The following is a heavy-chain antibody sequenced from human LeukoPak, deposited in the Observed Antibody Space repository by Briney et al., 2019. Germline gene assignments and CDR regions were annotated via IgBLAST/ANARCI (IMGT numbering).Heavy chain of an antibody. J-gene: IGHJ4*02. CDR2: INPNSGGT. CDR1: GYTFTGYY. V-gene: IGHV1-2*02. CDR3: ARVYYDSSGYLDY. Sequence: ASVKVSCKASGYTFTGYYMHWGRQAPGQGLELMGWINPNSGGTNYAQKFQGRVTMTRDTSISTAYMELSRLRSDDTAVYYCARVYYDSSGYLDYWGQGTLVTVSS. D-gene: IGHD3-22*01.